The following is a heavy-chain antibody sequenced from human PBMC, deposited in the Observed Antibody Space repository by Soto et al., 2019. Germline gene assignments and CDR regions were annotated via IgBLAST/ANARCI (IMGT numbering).Heavy chain of an antibody. CDR1: GGSISSSSYY. CDR3: AREGYRNNVMDV. V-gene: IGHV4-39*02. CDR2: IYYSGST. D-gene: IGHD2-15*01. Sequence: QLQLQESGPGLVKPSETLSLTCTVSGGSISSSSYYWGWIRQPPGKGLEWIGRIYYSGSTYYNPSLQSRVTISVDTSKNQFSLKMSSVTAADTAVYYCAREGYRNNVMDVWGTGTTVTVSS. J-gene: IGHJ6*04.